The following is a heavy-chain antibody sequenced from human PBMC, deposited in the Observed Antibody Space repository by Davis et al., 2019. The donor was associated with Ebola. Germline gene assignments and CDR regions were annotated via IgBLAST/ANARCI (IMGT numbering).Heavy chain of an antibody. CDR1: GGSLSGYY. D-gene: IGHD4-17*01. CDR2: INHIGST. Sequence: SETLSLTCTVYGGSLSGYYWSWIRQPPGKGLEWIGEINHIGSTNYNPSLKSRVTISLDTSKNQFSLRMQSVTAADTAFYYCATYGDYRKNAFDMWGQGTMVPVSS. CDR3: ATYGDYRKNAFDM. V-gene: IGHV4-34*01. J-gene: IGHJ3*02.